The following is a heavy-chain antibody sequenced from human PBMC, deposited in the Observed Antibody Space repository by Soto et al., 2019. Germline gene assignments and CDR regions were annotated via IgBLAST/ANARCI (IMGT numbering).Heavy chain of an antibody. V-gene: IGHV3-48*03. D-gene: IGHD6-19*01. CDR2: ISSSGSTI. Sequence: GSLRLSCAASGFTFSSYEMNWVRQAPGKGLEWVSYISSSGSTIYYADSVKGRFTISRDNAKNSLYLQMNSLRAEDTAVYYCARSGFVAVAGPLGDDAFDIWGQGTMVTVSS. CDR3: ARSGFVAVAGPLGDDAFDI. CDR1: GFTFSSYE. J-gene: IGHJ3*02.